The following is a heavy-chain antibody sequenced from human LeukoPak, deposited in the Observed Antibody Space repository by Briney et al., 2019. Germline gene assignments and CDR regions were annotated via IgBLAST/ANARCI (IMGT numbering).Heavy chain of an antibody. CDR2: ISGSGGST. Sequence: PGGSLRLSCAASGFTFSSYAMSWVRQALGKGLKWVSAISGSGGSTYYADSVKGRFTISRDNSKNTLYLQMNSLRAEDTAVYYCAKESYFVLSGSFDYWGQGTLVTVSS. CDR1: GFTFSSYA. V-gene: IGHV3-23*01. CDR3: AKESYFVLSGSFDY. D-gene: IGHD3-16*01. J-gene: IGHJ4*02.